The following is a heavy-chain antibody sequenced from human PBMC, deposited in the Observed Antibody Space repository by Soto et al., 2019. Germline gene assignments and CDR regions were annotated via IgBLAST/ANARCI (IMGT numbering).Heavy chain of an antibody. CDR1: CCSLSDFY. J-gene: IGHJ4*02. Sequence: SLTCTVSCCSLSDFYLSWVRPPPGKGLEWIGFIYHRGSTHYNASVKSRVTISVDTSKKQFSLKLSSVTAADTAVYYCARARYDYGRYFDSWGQGTLVTVSS. V-gene: IGHV4-59*01. D-gene: IGHD5-18*01. CDR2: IYHRGST. CDR3: ARARYDYGRYFDS.